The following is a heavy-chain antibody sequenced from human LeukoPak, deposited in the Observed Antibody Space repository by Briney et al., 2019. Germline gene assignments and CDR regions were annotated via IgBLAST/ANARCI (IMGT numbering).Heavy chain of an antibody. V-gene: IGHV3-74*01. Sequence: PGGSLRLSCAASGITFSSYWMHWVRQVPGKGLVWLSYIKSDGTNTGYADSVKGRFTVSRDNAKNTLYLEMNSLRGDDTAVYYCARSPRVCDSSGHLHDAFDMWGQGTMVTVSS. CDR3: ARSPRVCDSSGHLHDAFDM. CDR2: IKSDGTNT. J-gene: IGHJ3*02. D-gene: IGHD3-22*01. CDR1: GITFSSYW.